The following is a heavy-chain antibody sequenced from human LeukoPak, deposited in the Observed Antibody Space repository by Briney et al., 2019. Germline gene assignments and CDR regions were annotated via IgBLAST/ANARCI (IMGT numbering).Heavy chain of an antibody. CDR3: ARLDYDILTGSLHAVDY. D-gene: IGHD3-9*01. V-gene: IGHV5-51*01. CDR1: GYSFTSYW. CDR2: IYPGDSDT. Sequence: GESLKISCKGSGYSFTSYWIGWVRQMPGKGLEWMGIIYPGDSDTRYSPSFQGQVTISADKSISTAYLQWSSLKASDTAMYYCARLDYDILTGSLHAVDYWGQGTLVTGSS. J-gene: IGHJ4*02.